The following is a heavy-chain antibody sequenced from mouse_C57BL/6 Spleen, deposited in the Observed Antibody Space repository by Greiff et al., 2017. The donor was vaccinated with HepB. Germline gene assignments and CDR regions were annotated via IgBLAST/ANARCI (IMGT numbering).Heavy chain of an antibody. J-gene: IGHJ2*01. CDR2: IDPETGGT. Sequence: QVQLQQSGAELVRPGASVTLSCKASGYTFTDYEMHWVKQTPVHGLEWIGAIDPETGGTAYNQKFKGKAILTADKSSSTAYMELRSLTSEDSAVYYCTRDFITTVVVFDYWGQGTTLTVSS. D-gene: IGHD1-1*01. CDR3: TRDFITTVVVFDY. CDR1: GYTFTDYE. V-gene: IGHV1-15*01.